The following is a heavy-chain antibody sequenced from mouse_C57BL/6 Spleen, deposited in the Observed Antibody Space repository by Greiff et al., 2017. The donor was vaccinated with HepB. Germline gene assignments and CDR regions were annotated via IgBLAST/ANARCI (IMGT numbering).Heavy chain of an antibody. J-gene: IGHJ2*01. D-gene: IGHD2-4*01. Sequence: EVQLQESGEGLVKPGGSLKLSCAASGFTFSSYAMSWVRQTPEKRLEWVAYISSGGDYIYYADTVKGRFTISRDNARNTLYLQMSSLKSEDTAMYYCTRNDYDYYFDYWGQGTTLTVSS. CDR2: ISSGGDYI. V-gene: IGHV5-9-1*02. CDR3: TRNDYDYYFDY. CDR1: GFTFSSYA.